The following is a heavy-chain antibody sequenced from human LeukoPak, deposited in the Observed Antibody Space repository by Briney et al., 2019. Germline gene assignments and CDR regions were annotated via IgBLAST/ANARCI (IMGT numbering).Heavy chain of an antibody. D-gene: IGHD6-13*01. V-gene: IGHV5-51*01. Sequence: GESLKISCKGSGYSCTSCWIGWVRQMPGKGLEWMGIIYPGDSDTRYSPSFQGQVTISADKSISTAYLQWSSLKASDTAMYYCARHARGAAAGYYGMDVWGQGTTVTVSS. J-gene: IGHJ6*02. CDR1: GYSCTSCW. CDR3: ARHARGAAAGYYGMDV. CDR2: IYPGDSDT.